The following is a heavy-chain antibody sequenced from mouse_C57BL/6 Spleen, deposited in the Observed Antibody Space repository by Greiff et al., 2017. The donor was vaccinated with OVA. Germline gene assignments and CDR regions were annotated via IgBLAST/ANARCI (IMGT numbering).Heavy chain of an antibody. D-gene: IGHD1-1*01. Sequence: EVHLVESGPGLVKPSQSLSLTCSVTGYSITSGYSWNWIRPFPGNKLEWMGYISYDGSNNYNPSLKNRISITRDTSKNQFFLKLNSVTTEDTATDYCARDYYGSSLDYWGQGTTLTVSS. CDR2: ISYDGSN. CDR1: GYSITSGYS. CDR3: ARDYYGSSLDY. V-gene: IGHV3-6*01. J-gene: IGHJ2*01.